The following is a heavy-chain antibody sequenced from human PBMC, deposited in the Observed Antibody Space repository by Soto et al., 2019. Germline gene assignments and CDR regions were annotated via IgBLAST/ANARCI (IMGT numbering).Heavy chain of an antibody. V-gene: IGHV4-59*01. CDR3: VGYCSGGTCPDR. J-gene: IGHJ5*02. Sequence: SETLSLTCSVSGGSISSYYWTWIRQPPGKGLEWIGYTHYSGSTAYNPSLKSRLTISLDTSNNQISLKLNSVTAADTAVYYCVGYCSGGTCPDRWGQGTLVTVSS. D-gene: IGHD2-15*01. CDR1: GGSISSYY. CDR2: THYSGST.